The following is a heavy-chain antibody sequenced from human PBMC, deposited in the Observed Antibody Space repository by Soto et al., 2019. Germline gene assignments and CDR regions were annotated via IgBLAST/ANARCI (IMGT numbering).Heavy chain of an antibody. J-gene: IGHJ6*02. CDR2: IYHSGST. D-gene: IGHD2-15*01. V-gene: IGHV4-30-2*01. CDR1: GGSISSGGYS. Sequence: PSETLSLTCAVSGGSISSGGYSWSWIRQPPGKGLEWIGYIYHSGSTYYNPSLKSRVTISVDRSKNQFSLKLSSVTAADTAVYYCASSGDPYYYYGMDVWGQGTTVTVSS. CDR3: ASSGDPYYYYGMDV.